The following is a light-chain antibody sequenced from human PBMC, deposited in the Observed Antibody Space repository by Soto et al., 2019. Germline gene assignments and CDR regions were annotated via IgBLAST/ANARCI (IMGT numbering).Light chain of an antibody. V-gene: IGLV2-14*01. CDR1: SSDVGGYNY. CDR3: SSYTSSSTLLYV. CDR2: DGS. Sequence: QSALTQPASVSGSPGQSITISCTGTSSDVGGYNYVSWYQQHPGKAPKLMIYDGSNRPSGVSSRLSGSKSGNTASLTISGLQAEDEADDYCSSYTSSSTLLYVFGAGTKVTVL. J-gene: IGLJ1*01.